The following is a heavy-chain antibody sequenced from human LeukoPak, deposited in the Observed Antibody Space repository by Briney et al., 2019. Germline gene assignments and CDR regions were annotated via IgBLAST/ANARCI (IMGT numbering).Heavy chain of an antibody. D-gene: IGHD2-15*01. V-gene: IGHV1-2*06. Sequence: ASVKVSCKASGYSFTGYHIHWVRQAPGQGLEWMGRVNPKSGDTDYAQKFKDRVTMTRDTSITTAYMELTRLTSDDTAVYYCARVQGYCSDGRCLFWGQGTLVTVSS. CDR1: GYSFTGYH. CDR2: VNPKSGDT. J-gene: IGHJ4*02. CDR3: ARVQGYCSDGRCLF.